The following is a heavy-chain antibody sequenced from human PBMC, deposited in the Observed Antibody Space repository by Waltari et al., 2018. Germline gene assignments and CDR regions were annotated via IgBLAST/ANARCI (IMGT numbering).Heavy chain of an antibody. V-gene: IGHV4-4*09. D-gene: IGHD3-22*01. Sequence: QVQLQKSGPGLVKPSETLSLTCTVSGGSISSYYWSWIRPPPGKGLEWIGYIYTSGSTNYNPSLKSRVTISVDTSKNQFSLKLSSVTAADTAVYYCAREGVNNYYDSSGYYYGWFDPWGQGTLVTVSS. J-gene: IGHJ5*02. CDR3: AREGVNNYYDSSGYYYGWFDP. CDR2: IYTSGST. CDR1: GGSISSYY.